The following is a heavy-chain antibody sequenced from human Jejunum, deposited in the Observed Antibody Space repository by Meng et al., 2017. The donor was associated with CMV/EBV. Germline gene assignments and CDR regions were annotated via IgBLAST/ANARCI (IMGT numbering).Heavy chain of an antibody. D-gene: IGHD4-23*01. V-gene: IGHV3-48*03. CDR2: ISSSDSI. CDR1: GFPFSSFE. Sequence: CASSGFPFSSFEMNWVRQAPGKGLECVSYISSSDSIYYAESVKGRFTISRDNAKNSLYLQMNSLRAEDSAVYYCATDDYGGNPAYWGQGTLVTVSS. CDR3: ATDDYGGNPAY. J-gene: IGHJ4*02.